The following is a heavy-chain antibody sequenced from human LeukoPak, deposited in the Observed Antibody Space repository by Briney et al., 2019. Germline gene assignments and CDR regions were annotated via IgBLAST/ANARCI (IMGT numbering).Heavy chain of an antibody. Sequence: ASVKVSCKASGYTFTSYGISWVRQATGQGLEWMGWMNPNSGNTGYAQKFQGRVTMTRNTSISTAYMELSSLRSEDTAVYYCARVPITFGGVIVNDYWGQGTLVTVSS. D-gene: IGHD3-16*02. J-gene: IGHJ4*02. CDR2: MNPNSGNT. CDR3: ARVPITFGGVIVNDY. CDR1: GYTFTSYG. V-gene: IGHV1-8*02.